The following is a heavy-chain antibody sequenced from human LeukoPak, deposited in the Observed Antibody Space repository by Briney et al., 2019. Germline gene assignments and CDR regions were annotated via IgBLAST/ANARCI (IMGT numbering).Heavy chain of an antibody. D-gene: IGHD3-3*01. CDR3: ARVNQDYDFWSGYYKSPGDY. J-gene: IGHJ4*02. Sequence: ASVKVSCKASGYTFTSYDINWVRQATGQGLEWMGWMNPNSGNTGYAQKFQGRVTMTRNTSISTAYMELSSLRSDDTAVYYCARVNQDYDFWSGYYKSPGDYWGQGTLVTVSS. CDR2: MNPNSGNT. CDR1: GYTFTSYD. V-gene: IGHV1-8*01.